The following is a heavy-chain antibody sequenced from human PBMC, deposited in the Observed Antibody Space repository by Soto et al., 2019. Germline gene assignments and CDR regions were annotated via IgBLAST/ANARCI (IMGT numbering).Heavy chain of an antibody. CDR3: AKGRDLAVSSTFVFDI. D-gene: IGHD4-4*01. V-gene: IGHV3-23*01. CDR2: ISGSGGST. Sequence: EVQLLESGGGLVQPGGSLRLSCAASGFIFSSYAVGWVRQAPGEGLQWVSAISGSGGSTYYADSVKGRFTISRDNSKNTLYVQMNSLRAEDTAVYFCAKGRDLAVSSTFVFDIWGQGTMVTVSS. CDR1: GFIFSSYA. J-gene: IGHJ3*02.